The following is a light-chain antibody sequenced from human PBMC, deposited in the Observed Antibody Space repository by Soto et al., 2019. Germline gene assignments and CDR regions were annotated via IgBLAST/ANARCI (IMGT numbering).Light chain of an antibody. CDR2: AVS. Sequence: QSGLTQPASVSGSPGQSITISCTGTSSDVGGYNYVSWYQQHPGKAPKLMIYAVSNRPSGVSNRFSGSKSGNTASLTISGLQAEDEADYYCSSYTSSSTWVFGGGTKLTVL. J-gene: IGLJ3*02. CDR3: SSYTSSSTWV. CDR1: SSDVGGYNY. V-gene: IGLV2-14*01.